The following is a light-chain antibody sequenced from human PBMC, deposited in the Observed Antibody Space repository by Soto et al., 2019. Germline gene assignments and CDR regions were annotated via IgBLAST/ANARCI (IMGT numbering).Light chain of an antibody. J-gene: IGKJ2*01. Sequence: EIVMTQSPATLSVSPGERATVSCRASQSVSSNLAWYQQKPGQAPRLLIYGASTRATGIPARFSGSGSGTEFTLNISSLQSEDFALYYCQQYNNWPRMFTFGQETKLEIK. CDR2: GAS. V-gene: IGKV3-15*01. CDR1: QSVSSN. CDR3: QQYNNWPRMFT.